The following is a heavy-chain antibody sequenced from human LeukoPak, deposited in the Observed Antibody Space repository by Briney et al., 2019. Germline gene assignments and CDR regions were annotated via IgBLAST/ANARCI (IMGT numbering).Heavy chain of an antibody. J-gene: IGHJ6*02. CDR3: ARGPYGIMTHYYYYYYGMDV. V-gene: IGHV1-69*04. CDR1: GGTFSSYA. D-gene: IGHD4-17*01. CDR2: IIPILGIA. Sequence: ASVKVSCKASGGTFSSYAISWVRQAPGQGLEWMGRIIPILGIANYAQKFQGRVTITADKSTSTAYMELSSLRSEDTAVYYCARGPYGIMTHYYYYYYGMDVWGQGTTVTVSS.